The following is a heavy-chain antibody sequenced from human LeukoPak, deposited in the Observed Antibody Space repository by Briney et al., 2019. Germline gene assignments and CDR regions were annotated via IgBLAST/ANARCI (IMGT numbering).Heavy chain of an antibody. CDR2: IKQDGSEK. J-gene: IGHJ5*02. V-gene: IGHV3-7*03. CDR3: ARDIPLAGEEEGPNWFYP. Sequence: GGSLRLSCAASGFTFSSYWMSWVRQAPGKGLEWVANIKQDGSEKYYVDSVKGRFTISRDNAKNSLYLQMNSLRAEDTAVYYCARDIPLAGEEEGPNWFYPWGQGTLVTVS. CDR1: GFTFSSYW. D-gene: IGHD6-19*01.